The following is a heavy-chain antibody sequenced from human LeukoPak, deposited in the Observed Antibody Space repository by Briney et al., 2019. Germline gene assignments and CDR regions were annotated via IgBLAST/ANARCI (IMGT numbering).Heavy chain of an antibody. CDR2: IYYSGST. Sequence: SETLSLTCTVSGGSISGYYWSWIRQPPGKGLEWIGYIYYSGSTNYNPSLKSRVTISVDTSKNQFSLKLSSVTAADTAVYYCARVDTAMVTGFDCWGQGTLVTVSS. J-gene: IGHJ4*02. CDR3: ARVDTAMVTGFDC. CDR1: GGSISGYY. V-gene: IGHV4-59*01. D-gene: IGHD5-18*01.